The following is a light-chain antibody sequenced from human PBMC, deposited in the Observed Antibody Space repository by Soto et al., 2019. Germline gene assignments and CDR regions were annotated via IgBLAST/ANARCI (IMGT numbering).Light chain of an antibody. CDR2: GAS. V-gene: IGKV3-20*01. Sequence: EIVLTQSPGTLSLSPGERATLSCRASQSVSSSYLAWYQQKPGQAPRLLIYGASSRAPGIPDRFSGSGSGTDFTLTISRLEPEDFAVYYCHQYGSSPPTFGQGTKLEIK. J-gene: IGKJ2*01. CDR1: QSVSSSY. CDR3: HQYGSSPPT.